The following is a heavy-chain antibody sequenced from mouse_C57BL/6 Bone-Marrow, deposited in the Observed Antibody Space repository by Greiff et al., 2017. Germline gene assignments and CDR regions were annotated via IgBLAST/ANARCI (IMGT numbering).Heavy chain of an antibody. J-gene: IGHJ2*01. CDR3: ALLCDDYGYY. CDR1: GYTFTDYY. CDR2: INPNNGGT. V-gene: IGHV1-26*01. Sequence: VQLQQSGPELVKPGASVKISCKASGYTFTDYYMNWVKQSHGKSLEWIGDINPNNGGTCYNQKFKGKATLTVDKSSSTASMELRSLTSEDSAVYYCALLCDDYGYYWGRGTTLTVSS. D-gene: IGHD2-4*01.